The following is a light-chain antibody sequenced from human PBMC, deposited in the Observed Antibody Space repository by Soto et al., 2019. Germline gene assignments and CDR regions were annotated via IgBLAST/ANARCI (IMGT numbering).Light chain of an antibody. V-gene: IGKV3-15*01. CDR3: QQFPNWPTIT. CDR2: GAS. CDR1: QSVSTN. J-gene: IGKJ5*01. Sequence: EIVMTQSPATLSVSQGERATLSGRASQSVSTNLAWYQQKPGQAPRLIIYGASTRATGIPARFSGSGSGTEFTLTISSLQSEDFAVYYGQQFPNWPTITFGQGTRLEIK.